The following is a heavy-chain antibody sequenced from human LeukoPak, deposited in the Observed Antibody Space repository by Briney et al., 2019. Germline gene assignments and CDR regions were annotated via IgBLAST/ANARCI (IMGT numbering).Heavy chain of an antibody. CDR2: IKQDGSEK. Sequence: GGSLRLSCAASGFTFSSHWMSWVRQAPGKGLEWVANIKQDGSEKYYVDSVKGGFTISRDNAKNSLYLQMNSLRAEDTAVYYCARGNGYGDSPFDYWGQGTLVTVSS. D-gene: IGHD4-17*01. CDR1: GFTFSSHW. J-gene: IGHJ4*02. CDR3: ARGNGYGDSPFDY. V-gene: IGHV3-7*01.